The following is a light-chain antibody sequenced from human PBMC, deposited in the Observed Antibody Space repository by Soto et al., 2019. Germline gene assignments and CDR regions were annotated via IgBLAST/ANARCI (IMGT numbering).Light chain of an antibody. CDR1: QSISSW. J-gene: IGKJ2*01. Sequence: DIQMTQSPSTLSASVGDRVTITCRASQSISSWLAWYQQKPGKAPKLLIYDASSLESGVPSRFSGSGSGTEFTLTITSLQPDYFATYYCEHYNSYSPTFGQGTKLDIK. CDR2: DAS. V-gene: IGKV1-5*01. CDR3: EHYNSYSPT.